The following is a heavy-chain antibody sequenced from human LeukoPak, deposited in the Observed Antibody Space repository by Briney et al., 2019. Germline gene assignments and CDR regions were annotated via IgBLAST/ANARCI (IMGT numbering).Heavy chain of an antibody. CDR3: ARDGGVGSGGINDAFDI. V-gene: IGHV3-48*03. D-gene: IGHD3-10*01. J-gene: IGHJ3*02. Sequence: GGSLRLSCAASGITFSSYEMNWVRQAPGKGLEWVSYISTDGRATYYADSVKGRFTISRDNAKNSLYLQMNSLRAEDTAVYYCARDGGVGSGGINDAFDIWGQGTMVTVSS. CDR1: GITFSSYE. CDR2: ISTDGRAT.